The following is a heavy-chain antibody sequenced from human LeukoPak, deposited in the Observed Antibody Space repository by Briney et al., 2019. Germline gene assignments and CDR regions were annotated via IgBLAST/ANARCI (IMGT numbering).Heavy chain of an antibody. CDR1: GYTFTSYG. J-gene: IGHJ4*02. Sequence: ASVKVSCKASGYTFTSYGISWVRQAPGQGLEWMGWISAYNGNTNYAQKLQGRVTMTTDTSTSTAYMELRSLRSDDTAVYYCARAPIAILPSATPDYWGQGTLVTVSS. CDR3: ARAPIAILPSATPDY. V-gene: IGHV1-18*01. CDR2: ISAYNGNT. D-gene: IGHD2-2*01.